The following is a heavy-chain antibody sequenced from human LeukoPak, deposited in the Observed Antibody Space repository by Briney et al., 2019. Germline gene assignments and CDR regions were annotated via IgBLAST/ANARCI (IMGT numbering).Heavy chain of an antibody. CDR1: GFTFSVYG. Sequence: GGSLRLSCAASGFTFSVYGMSWVRQAPGKGLEWVSHISSGRSVMNYADSVKGRFTISRDNGKNSVYLQMNSLRDEDTAVYYCAGGVYGYNAFDYGGQGTLVSVSA. CDR3: AGGVYGYNAFDY. V-gene: IGHV3-48*02. D-gene: IGHD5/OR15-5a*01. J-gene: IGHJ4*02. CDR2: ISSGRSVM.